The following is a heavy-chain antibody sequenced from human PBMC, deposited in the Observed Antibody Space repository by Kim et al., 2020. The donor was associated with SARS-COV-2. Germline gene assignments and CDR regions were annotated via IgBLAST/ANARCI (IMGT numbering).Heavy chain of an antibody. CDR3: AKRYGSGSLDY. J-gene: IGHJ4*02. CDR2: ISGDTTGT. V-gene: IGHV3-23*01. CDR1: GFTFRTSA. D-gene: IGHD3-10*01. Sequence: GGSLRVSCAASGFTFRTSAMTWVRQAPGKGLDWVSSISGDTTGTYYADSVKGRFTISRDNSKNTLFLEMNTLRAEDTAVYYCAKRYGSGSLDYWGQGTLVTVSS.